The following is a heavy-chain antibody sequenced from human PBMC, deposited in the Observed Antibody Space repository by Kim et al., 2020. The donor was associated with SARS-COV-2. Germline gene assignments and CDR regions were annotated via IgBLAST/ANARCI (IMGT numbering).Heavy chain of an antibody. D-gene: IGHD6-13*01. CDR3: ARDWSSSCSGLFDF. Sequence: VDSVKGRFTISRDNSKNSLYLHMNSLGAEDTAVYYCARDWSSSCSGLFDFWGQGTLVTVSS. V-gene: IGHV3-7*01. J-gene: IGHJ4*01.